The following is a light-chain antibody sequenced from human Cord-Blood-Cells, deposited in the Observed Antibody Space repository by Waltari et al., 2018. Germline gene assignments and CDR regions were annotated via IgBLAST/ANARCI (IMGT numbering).Light chain of an antibody. CDR1: QCISSL. CDR2: AAS. CDR3: QQANSSPLT. V-gene: IGKV1-12*01. Sequence: IQMTLSPSSVSASVGDRVTITFWASQCISSLLAWYQQKPGKAPKLLIYAASSLQSGVPSRFSGSGSGTDFTLTISSLLPEDFATYYCQQANSSPLTFGGGTKVEIK. J-gene: IGKJ4*01.